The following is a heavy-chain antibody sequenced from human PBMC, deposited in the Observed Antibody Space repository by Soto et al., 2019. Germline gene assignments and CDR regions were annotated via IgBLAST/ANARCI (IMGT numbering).Heavy chain of an antibody. CDR3: ARDRADYSNYEPLGIEY. CDR1: VGSVSSGSYY. Sequence: SETLSLTCTVSVGSVSSGSYYLSWIRQPPGKGLEWIGYIYSSWSTNYNPSLKSRVTISVDTSKNQFSLKLSSVTAADTAVYYCARDRADYSNYEPLGIEYWGQGTLVTVPS. D-gene: IGHD4-4*01. J-gene: IGHJ4*02. V-gene: IGHV4-61*01. CDR2: IYSSWST.